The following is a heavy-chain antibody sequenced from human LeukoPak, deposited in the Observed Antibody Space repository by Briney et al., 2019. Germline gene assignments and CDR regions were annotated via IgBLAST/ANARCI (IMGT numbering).Heavy chain of an antibody. CDR3: ARRYYYNLGSFPFDF. CDR1: GGPFSGYF. J-gene: IGHJ4*02. Sequence: PSGTLSLTCAVSGGPFSGYFWSWIRQSSGKGLEWVGEIHNSGTTNYNPSLNSPVTISEDTSKNQFYLNLSSVTAADTAVYYCARRYYYNLGSFPFDFWGQGTLVTVSS. D-gene: IGHD3-10*01. V-gene: IGHV4-34*01. CDR2: IHNSGTT.